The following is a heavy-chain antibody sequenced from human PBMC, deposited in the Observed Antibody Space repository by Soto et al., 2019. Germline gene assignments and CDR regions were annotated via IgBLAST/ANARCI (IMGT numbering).Heavy chain of an antibody. CDR2: IYHSGST. CDR1: GGSISSGCYS. V-gene: IGHV4-30-2*01. J-gene: IGHJ4*02. Sequence: TSETLSLTCAVSGGSISSGCYSCSWIRQPPGKGLEWIGYIYHSGSTYYNPSLKSRVTISVDRSKNQFSLKLSSVTAADTAVYYCARGMTTVTTLDYWGQGTLVTVSS. D-gene: IGHD4-4*01. CDR3: ARGMTTVTTLDY.